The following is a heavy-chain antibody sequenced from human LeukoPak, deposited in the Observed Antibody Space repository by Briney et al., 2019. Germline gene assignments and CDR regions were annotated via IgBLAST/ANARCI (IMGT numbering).Heavy chain of an antibody. D-gene: IGHD2-2*02. Sequence: TGGSLRLSCASYGFTFSSYWMSWVRQAPGKGLEWVANIKQDGSEKYYVDSVKGRFTISRDNAKNSLYLQMNSLRAEDTAVYYCARVGYCSSTSCYTWGWFDPWGQGTLVTVSS. V-gene: IGHV3-7*01. CDR2: IKQDGSEK. CDR1: GFTFSSYW. CDR3: ARVGYCSSTSCYTWGWFDP. J-gene: IGHJ5*02.